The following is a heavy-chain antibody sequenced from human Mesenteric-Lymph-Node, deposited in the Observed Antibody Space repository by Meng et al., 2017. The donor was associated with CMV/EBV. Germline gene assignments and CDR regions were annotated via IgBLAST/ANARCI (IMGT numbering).Heavy chain of an antibody. Sequence: GGSLRLSCAASGFTFSDYYMSWIRQAPGKGLEWVSSISSSSSYIYYADSVKGRFTISRDNAKNSLYLQMNSLRAEDTAVYYCARDPVGGREWLLFYFDYWGQGTLVTVSS. CDR1: GFTFSDYY. J-gene: IGHJ4*02. CDR3: ARDPVGGREWLLFYFDY. D-gene: IGHD3-3*01. CDR2: ISSSSSYI. V-gene: IGHV3-11*06.